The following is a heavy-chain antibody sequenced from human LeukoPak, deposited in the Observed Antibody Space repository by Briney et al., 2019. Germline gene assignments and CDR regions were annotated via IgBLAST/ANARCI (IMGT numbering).Heavy chain of an antibody. V-gene: IGHV3-23*01. Sequence: GGSLRLSCAASGFTFSSYAMSWVRQAPGKGLEWVSAISGSGGSTYYADSVKGRFTISRDNSKNTLCLQMNSLRAEDTAVYYCAKGARYYDSSGEIDYWGQGTLVTVSS. CDR1: GFTFSSYA. D-gene: IGHD3-22*01. J-gene: IGHJ4*02. CDR3: AKGARYYDSSGEIDY. CDR2: ISGSGGST.